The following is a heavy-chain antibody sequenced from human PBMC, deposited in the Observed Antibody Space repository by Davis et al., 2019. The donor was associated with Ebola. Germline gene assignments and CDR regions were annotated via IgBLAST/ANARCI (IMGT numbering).Heavy chain of an antibody. D-gene: IGHD5-18*01. Sequence: AASVKVSCKASGYTFTSYAMHWVRQAPGQRLEWMVLINASNGNTKYSQKFQGRVTITRDTSASTAYMELSSLRSEDTAVYYCANGYSYGPFDYWGQGTLVTVSS. CDR3: ANGYSYGPFDY. CDR2: INASNGNT. V-gene: IGHV1-3*01. CDR1: GYTFTSYA. J-gene: IGHJ4*02.